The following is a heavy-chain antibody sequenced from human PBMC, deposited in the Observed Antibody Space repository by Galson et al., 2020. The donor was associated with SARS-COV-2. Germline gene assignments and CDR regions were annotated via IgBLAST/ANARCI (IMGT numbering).Heavy chain of an antibody. Sequence: GGSLRLSCAASGFTYSSYSMSWVRQAPGKGLEWVSAISGSGGSTYYADSVKGRFTISRDNSKNTLFLQMSGLRAEDTAVYYCAKPKGGYDFRSGYPFDYWGQGTLVTVSS. D-gene: IGHD3-3*01. CDR2: ISGSGGST. J-gene: IGHJ4*02. CDR1: GFTYSSYS. V-gene: IGHV3-23*01. CDR3: AKPKGGYDFRSGYPFDY.